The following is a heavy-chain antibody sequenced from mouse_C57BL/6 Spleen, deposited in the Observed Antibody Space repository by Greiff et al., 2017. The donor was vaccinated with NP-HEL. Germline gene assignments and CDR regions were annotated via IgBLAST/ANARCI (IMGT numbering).Heavy chain of an antibody. CDR3: AGWCGTGENY. J-gene: IGHJ2*01. V-gene: IGHV1-52*01. Sequence: QVQLQQSGAELVRPGSSVKLSCKASGYTFTSYWMHWVKQRPIQGLEWIGNIDPSDSETHYNQKFTDKATLTVDESSSTAYMQLSSLTSEDSAVYYCAGWCGTGENYWGQGTTLTVSS. CDR1: GYTFTSYW. CDR2: IDPSDSET. D-gene: IGHD4-1*01.